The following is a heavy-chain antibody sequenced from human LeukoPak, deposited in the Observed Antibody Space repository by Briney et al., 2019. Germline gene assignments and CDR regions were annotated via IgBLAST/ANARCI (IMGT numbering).Heavy chain of an antibody. CDR2: INSDGSST. CDR3: ARYCISASCSSSRYFDY. V-gene: IGHV3-74*01. CDR1: GFTFINHW. Sequence: GGSLRLSCAASGFTFINHWMHWVRQGPGKGLVWVSRINSDGSSTIYADSVKGRFTISGDNSRNTLYLQMNSLRAEDTAVYYCARYCISASCSSSRYFDYWGQGALVTVSS. J-gene: IGHJ4*02. D-gene: IGHD2-2*01.